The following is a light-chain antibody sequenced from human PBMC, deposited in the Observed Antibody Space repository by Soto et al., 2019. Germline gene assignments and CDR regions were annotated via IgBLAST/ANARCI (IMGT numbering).Light chain of an antibody. CDR2: GAF. CDR3: QQYKNWPPLT. CDR1: QSVSYN. Sequence: EIVMTQSPATLSVSPGETATLSCRASQSVSYNLAWYQQKHGQGPRLLIYGAFTRATGIPARFSGSGSGTDFTLTISSLQSEDFAVYYCQQYKNWPPLTFGGGTKVEIK. V-gene: IGKV3-15*01. J-gene: IGKJ4*01.